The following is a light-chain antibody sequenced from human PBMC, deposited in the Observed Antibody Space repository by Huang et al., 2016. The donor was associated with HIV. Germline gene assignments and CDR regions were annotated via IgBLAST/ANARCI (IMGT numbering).Light chain of an antibody. CDR2: GAS. CDR1: QGVSNN. V-gene: IGKV3D-15*01. Sequence: EIVMTQSPATLSVSPGERATLSCRASQGVSNNISWYQQQPGQTPRLLIHGASTRAPGISAKVSGRGSGTDFTLTITSLQPEDSAVYYCQHYNNWPPWTFGPGTQVEI. J-gene: IGKJ1*01. CDR3: QHYNNWPPWT.